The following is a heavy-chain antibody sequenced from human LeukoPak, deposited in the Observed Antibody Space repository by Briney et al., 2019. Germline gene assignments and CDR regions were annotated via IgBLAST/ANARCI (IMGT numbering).Heavy chain of an antibody. D-gene: IGHD6-13*01. V-gene: IGHV3-30*18. CDR1: GFTFSSYG. Sequence: PGGSLRLSCAASGFTFSSYGMHWVRQAPGKGLEWVAVISYDGSNKYYADSVKGRFTISRDNSKNTLYLQMNSLRAADTAVYYCAKLHTHSPYSSSWYGDFDYWGQGTLVTVSS. J-gene: IGHJ4*02. CDR2: ISYDGSNK. CDR3: AKLHTHSPYSSSWYGDFDY.